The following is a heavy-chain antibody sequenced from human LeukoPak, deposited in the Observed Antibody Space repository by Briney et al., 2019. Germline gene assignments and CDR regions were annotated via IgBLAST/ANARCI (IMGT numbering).Heavy chain of an antibody. V-gene: IGHV5-51*01. CDR3: ASPAGITSNDPFDI. D-gene: IGHD1-14*01. J-gene: IGHJ3*02. CDR1: GYSFSTYW. CDR2: IYPGDSNT. Sequence: GESLKISCKGSGYSFSTYWIGWVRQMPGKGLEWMGIIYPGDSNTRYSPSFQGQVTISADKSISTVYLQWSSLKASDTAMYYCASPAGITSNDPFDIWGQGTMVTVSS.